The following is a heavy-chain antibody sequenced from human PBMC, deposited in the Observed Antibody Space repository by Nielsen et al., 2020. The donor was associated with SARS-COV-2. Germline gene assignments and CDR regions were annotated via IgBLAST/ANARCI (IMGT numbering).Heavy chain of an antibody. CDR2: ISGSGGST. Sequence: GESLKISCAASGFTFSSYAMSWVRQAPGKGLEWVSAISGSGGSTYYADSVKGRFTISRDNSKNTLYLQMSSLRAEDTAVYYCVKDHYVWGSYSYYYGMDVWGQGTTVTVSS. D-gene: IGHD3-16*01. CDR1: GFTFSSYA. CDR3: VKDHYVWGSYSYYYGMDV. J-gene: IGHJ6*02. V-gene: IGHV3-23*01.